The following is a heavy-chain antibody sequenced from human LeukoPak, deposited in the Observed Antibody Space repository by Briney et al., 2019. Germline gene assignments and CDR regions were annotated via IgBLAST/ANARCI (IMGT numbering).Heavy chain of an antibody. D-gene: IGHD3-22*01. CDR1: GFTLSTYW. CDR3: ARDGTHYYELIDY. V-gene: IGHV3-7*01. CDR2: IKQDGSHK. J-gene: IGHJ4*02. Sequence: GGSLRLSCAASGFTLSTYWMSWVRQAPGKGLEWVANIKQDGSHKNYVDSVKGRFTISRDNAKNSLYLQMNSLRAEDTAVYYCARDGTHYYELIDYWGQGTLVTVSS.